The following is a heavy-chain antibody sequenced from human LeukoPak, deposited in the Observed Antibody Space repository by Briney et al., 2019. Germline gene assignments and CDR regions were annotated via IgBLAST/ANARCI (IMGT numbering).Heavy chain of an antibody. V-gene: IGHV5-51*01. CDR3: ARQDGYYYYGMDV. CDR2: IYPGDSDT. Sequence: GESLQISCKGSGYIFTSYWIGWVRPLPGKGLEWMGIIYPGDSDTRYSPSFQGQVTISADKSISTAYLQWSSLKASDTAMYYCARQDGYYYYGMDVWGQGTTVTVSS. CDR1: GYIFTSYW. J-gene: IGHJ6*02.